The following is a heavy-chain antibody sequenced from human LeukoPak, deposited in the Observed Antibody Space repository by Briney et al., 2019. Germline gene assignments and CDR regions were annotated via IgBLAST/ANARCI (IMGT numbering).Heavy chain of an antibody. CDR2: IYPGDSDT. J-gene: IGHJ3*02. CDR1: GYSFTSYW. Sequence: GESLKISCKDSGYSFTSYWIGWVRQMPGKGLEWMGIIYPGDSDTRYSPSFQGQVTISADKSISTAYLQWSSLKASDTAMYYCATPSPGSGYYGESDAFDIWGQGTMVTVSS. CDR3: ATPSPGSGYYGESDAFDI. V-gene: IGHV5-51*01. D-gene: IGHD3-22*01.